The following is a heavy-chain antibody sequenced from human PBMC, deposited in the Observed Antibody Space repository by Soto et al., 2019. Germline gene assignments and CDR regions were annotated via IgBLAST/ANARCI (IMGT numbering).Heavy chain of an antibody. V-gene: IGHV1-69*02. CDR2: TLPMLGIA. CDR1: GGTFSSYT. J-gene: IGHJ4*02. Sequence: QVQLVQSGAEVKKPGSSVKVSCKASGGTFSSYTISCVRQAPGQGLEWMGRTLPMLGIANYAQKFQGSVTTTADKSTSTTYMELSRLRSEDAAVYYCAESPAGNYYGSGSYRYSELTFAYWGQGTLVTVSS. CDR3: AESPAGNYYGSGSYRYSELTFAY. D-gene: IGHD3-10*01.